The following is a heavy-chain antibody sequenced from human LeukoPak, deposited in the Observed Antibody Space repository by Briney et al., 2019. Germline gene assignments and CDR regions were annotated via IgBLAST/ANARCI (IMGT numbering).Heavy chain of an antibody. D-gene: IGHD3-10*01. Sequence: SETLSLTCTVSGDSISTWYWSWLRQPPGKGLEWIGSIYYGGSSNYNPSLKSRVTISVDTSKNQFSLKLSSVIVADTAIYYCARADSGSWIDPWGQGALDTVSS. CDR3: ARADSGSWIDP. J-gene: IGHJ5*02. CDR1: GDSISTWY. V-gene: IGHV4-59*01. CDR2: IYYGGSS.